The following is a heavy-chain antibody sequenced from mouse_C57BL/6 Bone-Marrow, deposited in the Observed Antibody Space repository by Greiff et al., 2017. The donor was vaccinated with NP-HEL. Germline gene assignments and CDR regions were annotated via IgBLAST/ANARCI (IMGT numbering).Heavy chain of an antibody. D-gene: IGHD4-1*01. CDR2: IDPSDSYT. V-gene: IGHV1-50*01. J-gene: IGHJ3*01. Sequence: QVQLQQSGAELVKPGASVKLSCKASGYTFTSYWMQWVKQRPGQGLAWIGEIDPSDSYTNYNQKFKGKATLTVDTASITAYRQISSLTSEDTAVYYCARSPYWDWFAYWGQGTLVTVSA. CDR1: GYTFTSYW. CDR3: ARSPYWDWFAY.